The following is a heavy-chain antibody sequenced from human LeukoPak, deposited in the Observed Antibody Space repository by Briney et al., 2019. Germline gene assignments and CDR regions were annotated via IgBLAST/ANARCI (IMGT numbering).Heavy chain of an antibody. V-gene: IGHV4-34*01. Sequence: PSETLSLTCAVYGGSFSGYYWSWIRQPPGKGLEWIGEINHSGSTNYNPSLKSRVTISVDTSKNQFPLKLSSVTAADTAVYYCASFLYDYVWGSYRYVFDYWGQGTLVTVSS. CDR2: INHSGST. J-gene: IGHJ4*02. D-gene: IGHD3-16*02. CDR3: ASFLYDYVWGSYRYVFDY. CDR1: GGSFSGYY.